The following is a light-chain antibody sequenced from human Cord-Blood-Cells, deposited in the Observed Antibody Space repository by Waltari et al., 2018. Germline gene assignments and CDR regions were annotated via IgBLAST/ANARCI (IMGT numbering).Light chain of an antibody. Sequence: DIQMTQSPSTLSASVGARVTITCRASPSISSRLAWYQQKPGKAPKLLIYNASSLESGVPSRCSGSGSGTEFTLTINSLQRDDLVTCYCQQYNGYWTFGQGTKVAIK. CDR1: PSISSR. CDR2: NAS. CDR3: QQYNGYWT. J-gene: IGKJ1*01. V-gene: IGKV1-5*03.